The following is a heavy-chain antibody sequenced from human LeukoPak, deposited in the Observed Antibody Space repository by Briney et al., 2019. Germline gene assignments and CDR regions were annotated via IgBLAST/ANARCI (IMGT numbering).Heavy chain of an antibody. CDR1: GGTFSSYA. Sequence: GASVKVSCKASGGTFSSYAISWVRQAPGQGLEWMGRIIPILGIANYAQKFQGRVTITADKSTSTAYMELSSLRSEDTAVYYCAREHDYVWGSYRHYFDNWGQGTLVTVSS. V-gene: IGHV1-69*04. D-gene: IGHD3-16*02. CDR2: IIPILGIA. J-gene: IGHJ4*02. CDR3: AREHDYVWGSYRHYFDN.